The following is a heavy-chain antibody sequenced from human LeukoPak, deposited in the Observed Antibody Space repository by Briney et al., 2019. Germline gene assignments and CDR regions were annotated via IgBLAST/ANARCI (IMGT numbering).Heavy chain of an antibody. D-gene: IGHD3-3*01. CDR1: GYTFTSYA. CDR2: ISADNGNT. CDR3: ARAAPYDFWSGYYYYXXDV. V-gene: IGHV1-18*01. Sequence: DSVKVSCKASGYTFTSYAISWVRQAPGQGLEWMGWISADNGNTDYAQRFQGRVTMTTDTSTSTAYMELRSLRSEDTAVYYCARAAPYDFWSGYYYYXXDVXXXGTXVTVSS. J-gene: IGHJ6*03.